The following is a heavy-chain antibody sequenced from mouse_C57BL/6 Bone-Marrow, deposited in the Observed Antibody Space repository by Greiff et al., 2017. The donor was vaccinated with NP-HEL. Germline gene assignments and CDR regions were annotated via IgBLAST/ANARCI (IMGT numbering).Heavy chain of an antibody. V-gene: IGHV1-26*01. D-gene: IGHD1-1*01. Sequence: EVQLQQSGPELVKPGASVKISCKASGYTFTDYYMNWVKQSHGKSLEWIGDINPNNGGTSYNQKFKGKATLTVDKSSSTAYMELRSLTSEDSAVYYCARDTTVVDYYAVDYWGQGTSVTVTS. CDR3: ARDTTVVDYYAVDY. CDR2: INPNNGGT. CDR1: GYTFTDYY. J-gene: IGHJ4*01.